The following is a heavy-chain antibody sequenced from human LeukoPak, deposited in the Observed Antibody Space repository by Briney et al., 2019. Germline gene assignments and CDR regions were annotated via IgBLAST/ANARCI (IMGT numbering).Heavy chain of an antibody. V-gene: IGHV4-59*01. D-gene: IGHD6-6*01. J-gene: IGHJ4*02. Sequence: SETLSLTCSGSGGSINSYYWSWIRPPPGKGLEWIGYINYSGSTNYNPSLKSRVTISVDTSKNQFSLRLSSVTAADTAVYYWARLQYSSSSANFDYWGQGTLVTVCS. CDR1: GGSINSYY. CDR3: ARLQYSSSSANFDY. CDR2: INYSGST.